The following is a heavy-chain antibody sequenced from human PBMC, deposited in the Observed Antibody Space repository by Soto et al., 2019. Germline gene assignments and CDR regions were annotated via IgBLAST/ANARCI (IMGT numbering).Heavy chain of an antibody. V-gene: IGHV3-33*01. J-gene: IGHJ4*02. CDR2: IWYDGSNK. Sequence: VQLVESGGGVVQPGRSLRLSCAASGFTFSSYGMHWVRQAPGKGLEWVAVIWYDGSNKYYADSVKGRFTISRDNSKNTLYLQMNSLRAEDTAVYYCARDPDILTGYERFDYWGQGTLVTVSS. D-gene: IGHD3-9*01. CDR3: ARDPDILTGYERFDY. CDR1: GFTFSSYG.